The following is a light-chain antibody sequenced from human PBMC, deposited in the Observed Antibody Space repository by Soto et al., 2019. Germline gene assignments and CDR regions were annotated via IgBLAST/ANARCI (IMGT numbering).Light chain of an antibody. J-gene: IGKJ5*01. CDR1: QSVSSK. V-gene: IGKV3-15*01. CDR3: QQYSNWPPFT. Sequence: EMGMTQSPATLSVSPGERATLSCRASQSVSSKLAWYQQRPGQAPRLLIYDTSTRATGIPARFSGSGSGTEFTLTISSLQSEDFAVYYCQQYSNWPPFTFGQGTRLEI. CDR2: DTS.